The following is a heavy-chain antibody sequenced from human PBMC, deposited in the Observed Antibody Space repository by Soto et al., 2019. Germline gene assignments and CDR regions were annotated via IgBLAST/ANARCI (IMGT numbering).Heavy chain of an antibody. J-gene: IGHJ4*02. CDR3: AGHTPAFSISEQ. D-gene: IGHD2-15*01. CDR1: GGSISSNNYY. Sequence: SDTLSLTCSVSGGSISSNNYYWGWIRQPPGKGLEWIGSIYYSGSIYDNPSLKSRVTMSIDTSKRQFSLKLSSVTAADTGVYYWAGHTPAFSISEQWGQETLVTVSS. CDR2: IYYSGSI. V-gene: IGHV4-39*01.